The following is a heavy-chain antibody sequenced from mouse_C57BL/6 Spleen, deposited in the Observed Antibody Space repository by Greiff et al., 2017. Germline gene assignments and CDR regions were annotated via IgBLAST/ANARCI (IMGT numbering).Heavy chain of an antibody. CDR3: ARERGDYGRYFDY. D-gene: IGHD2-13*01. V-gene: IGHV1-80*01. J-gene: IGHJ2*01. CDR2: IYPGDGDT. Sequence: VQLVESGAELVKPGASVKISCKASGYAFSSYWMNWVKQRPGKGLEWIGQIYPGDGDTNYNGKFKGKATLTADKSSSTAYMQLSSLTSEDYAVYYCARERGDYGRYFDYWGQGTTLTVSS. CDR1: GYAFSSYW.